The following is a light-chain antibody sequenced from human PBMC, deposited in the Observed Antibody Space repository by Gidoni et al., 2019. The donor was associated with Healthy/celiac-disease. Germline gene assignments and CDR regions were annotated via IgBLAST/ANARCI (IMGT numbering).Light chain of an antibody. CDR3: QQRSNWPT. CDR2: DAS. V-gene: IGKV3-11*01. CDR1: QRVSSY. Sequence: IVLTQSPATLSLSPGERATLSCRASQRVSSYLAWYQQKPGQAPRLLIEDASNRATGSPARFSGSGSWTDFTLTISSLEPEDFAVYYCQQRSNWPTFGGGTKVEIK. J-gene: IGKJ4*01.